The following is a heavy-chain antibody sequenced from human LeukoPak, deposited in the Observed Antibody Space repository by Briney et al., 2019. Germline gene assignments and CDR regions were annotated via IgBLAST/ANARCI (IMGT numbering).Heavy chain of an antibody. CDR1: GFTFSGFW. D-gene: IGHD6-13*01. CDR2: INSDGSEG. Sequence: GGSLRLSCAVSGFTFSGFWMSWSRQAPGKGLEWVASINSDGSEGYYADVVKGRFTISRDNAKNSLYLQMHSLRAEDTAVYYCASSVGTFASNWGQGTLVTVSS. CDR3: ASSVGTFASN. V-gene: IGHV3-7*03. J-gene: IGHJ4*02.